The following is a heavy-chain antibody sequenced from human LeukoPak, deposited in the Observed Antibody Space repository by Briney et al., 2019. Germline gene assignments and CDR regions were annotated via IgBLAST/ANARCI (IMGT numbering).Heavy chain of an antibody. D-gene: IGHD3-10*01. CDR1: GFTFSNYW. CDR2: IKQDGSEK. V-gene: IGHV3-7*01. Sequence: GGSLRLSCAASGFTFSNYWKSWVRQAPGKGLEWVANIKQDGSEKYYVDSVTGRFTISRDNAKNSLYLQMNSLRADDTAVYYCARWSTSYDFWGQGTLVTVSS. J-gene: IGHJ4*02. CDR3: ARWSTSYDF.